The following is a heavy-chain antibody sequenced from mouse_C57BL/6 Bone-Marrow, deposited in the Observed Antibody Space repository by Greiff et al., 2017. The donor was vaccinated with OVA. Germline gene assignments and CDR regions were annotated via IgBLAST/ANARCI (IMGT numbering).Heavy chain of an antibody. D-gene: IGHD2-3*01. CDR3: ARGDGYYVGFAY. V-gene: IGHV1-26*01. Sequence: EVQLQQSGPELVKPGASVKISCKASGYTFTDYNMNWVKQSHGKSLEWIGDINPNNGGTSYNQKFKGKDTLTVDKSSSTAYMELRSLTSEDSAVYYCARGDGYYVGFAYWGQGTLVTVSA. CDR2: INPNNGGT. J-gene: IGHJ3*01. CDR1: GYTFTDYN.